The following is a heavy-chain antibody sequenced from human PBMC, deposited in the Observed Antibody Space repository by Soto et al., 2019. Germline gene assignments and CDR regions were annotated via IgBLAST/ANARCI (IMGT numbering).Heavy chain of an antibody. CDR2: IYYDGSNK. V-gene: IGHV3-33*01. CDR1: GFTFSSYG. J-gene: IGHJ4*02. CDR3: ARMGAPEDYFDY. Sequence: QVQLVESGGGVVQPGRSLRLSCAASGFTFSSYGMHWVRQAPGKGLEWVAVIYYDGSNKHHADSVKGRFTISRDNSKDMLYLQMNSLRAEDTAVYYCARMGAPEDYFDYWGQGTLVTVSS. D-gene: IGHD1-26*01.